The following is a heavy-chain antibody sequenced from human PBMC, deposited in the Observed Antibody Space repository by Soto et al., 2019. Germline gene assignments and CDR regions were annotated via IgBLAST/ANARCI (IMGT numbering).Heavy chain of an antibody. J-gene: IGHJ4*02. CDR1: GFTVSSNY. CDR3: AKERFSNAWYGTFDY. CDR2: IYSGGST. D-gene: IGHD6-19*01. V-gene: IGHV3-66*01. Sequence: GGSLRLSCAASGFTVSSNYMSWVRQAPGKGLEWVSVIYSGGSTYYADSVKGRFTISRDNSKNTLYLQMNSLRAEDTAKYYCAKERFSNAWYGTFDYWGQGTLVTVSS.